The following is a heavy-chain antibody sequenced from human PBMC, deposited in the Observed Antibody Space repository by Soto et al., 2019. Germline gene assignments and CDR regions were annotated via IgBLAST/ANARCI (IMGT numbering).Heavy chain of an antibody. Sequence: QVQLVQSGVEVKKHGASVKVSCKTMGYTFTNYGLSWVRQAPGEGLEWLGWISAYNGHTMYAQKVQDRVTLTTDTSATTAYLELRSLRSDDTAVYYSVAEDGGDFDHWGQGILVLVSS. CDR2: ISAYNGHT. D-gene: IGHD2-15*01. J-gene: IGHJ4*02. CDR1: GYTFTNYG. CDR3: VAEDGGDFDH. V-gene: IGHV1-18*01.